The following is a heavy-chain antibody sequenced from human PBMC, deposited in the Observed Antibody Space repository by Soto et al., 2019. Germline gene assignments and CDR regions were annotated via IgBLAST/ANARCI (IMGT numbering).Heavy chain of an antibody. D-gene: IGHD1-1*01. V-gene: IGHV4-4*07. CDR1: GGPISPYY. J-gene: IGHJ4*02. CDR3: ARGGMVIIPTATAFDY. Sequence: SETLSLTCSVSGGPISPYYWSWIRQPAGKGLEWIGRIYASGSTNYNPSLKSRVTMSVATSKNQFSLKLTSVTAADTATYYCARGGMVIIPTATAFDYWGQGTLVTVS. CDR2: IYASGST.